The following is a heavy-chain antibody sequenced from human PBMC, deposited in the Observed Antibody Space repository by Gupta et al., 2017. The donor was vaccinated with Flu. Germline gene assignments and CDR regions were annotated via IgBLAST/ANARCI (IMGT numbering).Heavy chain of an antibody. D-gene: IGHD6-13*01. CDR3: ASRPIPGIAAAGTLVLVWSLDY. CDR2: IIPIFGTA. CDR1: GGTFSSYA. V-gene: IGHV1-69*01. J-gene: IGHJ4*02. Sequence: QVQLVQSGAEVKKPGSSVKVSCKASGGTFSSYAISWVRQAPGQGLEWMGGIIPIFGTANYAQKFQGRVTITADESTSTAYMELSSLRSEDTAVYYCASRPIPGIAAAGTLVLVWSLDYWGQGTLVTVSS.